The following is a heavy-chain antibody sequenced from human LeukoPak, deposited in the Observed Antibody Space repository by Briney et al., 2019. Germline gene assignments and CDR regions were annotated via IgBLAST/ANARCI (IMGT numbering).Heavy chain of an antibody. CDR2: INPNSGGT. D-gene: IGHD5-24*01. J-gene: IGHJ6*03. CDR1: GYTFTGYY. V-gene: IGHV1-2*02. CDR3: ARDSGDGYNLAFYYYYMYV. Sequence: ASVKVSCKASGYTFTGYYMHWVRPAPGQGLEWVGWINPNSGGTNYAQKFQGRVTMTRDTTISSAYMELSRLRADDTAVYYCARDSGDGYNLAFYYYYMYVWGERTT.